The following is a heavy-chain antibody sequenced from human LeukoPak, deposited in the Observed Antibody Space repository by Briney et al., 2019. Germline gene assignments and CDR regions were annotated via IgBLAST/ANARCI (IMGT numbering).Heavy chain of an antibody. Sequence: GGSLRLSCAASGFTFSSYGMHWVRQAPGKGLEWVAVISYDGSNKYYADSVKGRFTISRDNSKNTLYLQMNSLRAEDTAVYYCARAIKAVAGTFHRDYYFNYWGQGTLVTVSS. J-gene: IGHJ4*02. CDR1: GFTFSSYG. CDR3: ARAIKAVAGTFHRDYYFNY. CDR2: ISYDGSNK. D-gene: IGHD6-19*01. V-gene: IGHV3-30*03.